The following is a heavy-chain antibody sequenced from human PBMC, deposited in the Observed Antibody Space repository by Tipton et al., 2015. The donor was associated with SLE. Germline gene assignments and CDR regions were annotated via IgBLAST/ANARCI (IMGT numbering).Heavy chain of an antibody. J-gene: IGHJ4*02. CDR1: GGSISSGNYY. Sequence: TLSLTCTVSGGSISSGNYYWSWIRQHPGKGLEWIGYIYYSGSTYYNPSLKSRVTISVDTSKNQFSLKLSSVTAADTAVYYCARHYDSLTPFDYWGQGTLVTVSS. D-gene: IGHD3-22*01. CDR3: ARHYDSLTPFDY. V-gene: IGHV4-31*03. CDR2: IYYSGST.